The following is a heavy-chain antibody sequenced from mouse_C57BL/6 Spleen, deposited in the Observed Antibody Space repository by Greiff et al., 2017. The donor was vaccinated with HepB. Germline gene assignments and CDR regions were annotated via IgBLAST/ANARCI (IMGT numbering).Heavy chain of an antibody. CDR2: TFYSGIT. J-gene: IGHJ4*01. D-gene: IGHD2-3*01. CDR1: GFSINSDCY. CDR3: ARDDGYYGAMDY. V-gene: IGHV3-3*01. Sequence: EVQGVESGPSLVRPSQTLSLTCTVTGFSINSDCYWIWIRQFPGNKLEYIGYTFYSGITYYNPSLESRTYITRDTSKNQFSLKLSSVTTEDTATYYCARDDGYYGAMDYWGQGTSVTVSS.